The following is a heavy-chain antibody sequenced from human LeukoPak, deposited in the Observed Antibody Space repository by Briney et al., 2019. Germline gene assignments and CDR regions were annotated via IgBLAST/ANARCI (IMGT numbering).Heavy chain of an antibody. CDR3: APSSGTPTY. V-gene: IGHV3-48*02. J-gene: IGHJ4*02. CDR2: ISSSSSTI. D-gene: IGHD6-19*01. Sequence: PGRSQTLSCEASGFTFSSYSMNWVRQAPGKGLEWVSYISSSSSTIYYAVSVKGRFTISRDNAKNSLYLQMNSLRDEDTAVYYCAPSSGTPTYWGQGTLVTVSS. CDR1: GFTFSSYS.